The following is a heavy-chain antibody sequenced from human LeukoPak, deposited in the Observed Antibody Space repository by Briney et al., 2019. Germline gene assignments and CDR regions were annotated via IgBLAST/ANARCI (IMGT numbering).Heavy chain of an antibody. D-gene: IGHD4-17*01. CDR3: ARESVTSDYYYYGMDV. CDR1: GYTFTSYY. V-gene: IGHV1-46*01. CDR2: INPSGGST. J-gene: IGHJ6*02. Sequence: ASVKVSCKASGYTFTSYYMHWVRQAPGQGLEWMGIINPSGGSTSYAQKFQGRVTMTRDTSTSTVYMELSSLRSEDTAVYYCARESVTSDYYYYGMDVWGQGTTVTVSS.